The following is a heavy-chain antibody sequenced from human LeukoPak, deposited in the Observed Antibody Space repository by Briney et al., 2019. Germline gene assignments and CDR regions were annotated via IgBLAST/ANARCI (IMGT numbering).Heavy chain of an antibody. Sequence: GGSLRLSCAASGFTFSSYWMSWVRQAPGKGLEWVANIKQDGSEKYYVDSVKGRFTISRDNAKNSLYLQMNSLRAEDTAVYYCARDVSYYDFWSGFDYWGQGTLVTVSS. CDR2: IKQDGSEK. CDR3: ARDVSYYDFWSGFDY. J-gene: IGHJ4*02. D-gene: IGHD3-3*01. V-gene: IGHV3-7*01. CDR1: GFTFSSYW.